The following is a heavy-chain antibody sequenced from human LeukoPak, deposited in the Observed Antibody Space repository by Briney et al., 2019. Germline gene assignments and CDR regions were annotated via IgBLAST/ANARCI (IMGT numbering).Heavy chain of an antibody. V-gene: IGHV4-59*12. CDR3: ARARGAEAIDY. CDR1: GGSISSYY. Sequence: SETLSLTCTVSGGSISSYYWSWIRQPPGKGLEWIGSIYYSGSTYYNPSLKSRVTISVDTSKNQFSLKLSSVTAADTAVYYCARARGAEAIDYWGHGTLVTVSS. D-gene: IGHD6-25*01. CDR2: IYYSGST. J-gene: IGHJ4*01.